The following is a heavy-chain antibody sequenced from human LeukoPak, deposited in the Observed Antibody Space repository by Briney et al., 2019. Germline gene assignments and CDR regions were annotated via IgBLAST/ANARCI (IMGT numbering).Heavy chain of an antibody. V-gene: IGHV1-46*01. CDR2: INPSGGST. D-gene: IGHD3-3*01. Sequence: GASVKVSCKASGYTFTSYYMHWVRQAPGQGLEWMGIINPSGGSTSYAQKFQGRVTMTRDTSTSTVYMELSSLRSEDTAVYYCARLPPQGVLEWLLYVPSRDYYGMDVWGQGTTVTVSS. J-gene: IGHJ6*02. CDR1: GYTFTSYY. CDR3: ARLPPQGVLEWLLYVPSRDYYGMDV.